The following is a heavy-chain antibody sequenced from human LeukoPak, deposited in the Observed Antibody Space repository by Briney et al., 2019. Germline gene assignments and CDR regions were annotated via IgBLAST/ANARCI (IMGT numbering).Heavy chain of an antibody. Sequence: GGSLRLSCAASGLTVSSSYMSWVRQAPGKGLEWVSIIYSAGSTYFADSVKGRFTISRHNSKNTLYLQMNSLRAEDTAVYYCAMSSSAYYFDYWGQGTLVTVSS. J-gene: IGHJ4*02. CDR1: GLTVSSSY. CDR3: AMSSSAYYFDY. CDR2: IYSAGST. V-gene: IGHV3-53*04. D-gene: IGHD6-6*01.